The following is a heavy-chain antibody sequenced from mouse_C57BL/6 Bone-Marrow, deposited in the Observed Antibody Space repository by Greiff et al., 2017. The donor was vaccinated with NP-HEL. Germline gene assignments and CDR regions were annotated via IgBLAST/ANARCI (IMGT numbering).Heavy chain of an antibody. J-gene: IGHJ1*03. V-gene: IGHV1-53*01. CDR1: GYTFTSYW. CDR2: INPSNGGT. D-gene: IGHD2-5*01. CDR3: ASWGSNYGWYFDV. Sequence: QVQLQQPGTELVKPGASVKLSCKASGYTFTSYWMHWVKQRPGQGLEWIGNINPSNGGTNYNEKFKSKATLTVAKSSSTAYMQLSSLTSEDSAVYYCASWGSNYGWYFDVWGTGTTVTVSS.